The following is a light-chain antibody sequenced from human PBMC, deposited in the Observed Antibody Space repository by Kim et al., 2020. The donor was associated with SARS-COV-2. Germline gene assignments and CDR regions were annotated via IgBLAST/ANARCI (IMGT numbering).Light chain of an antibody. Sequence: SVALGQTARSTCGGNNIGSKNVHWYKQKPGQAPVLVIYRDSNQPSGIPERFSGSNSGNTATLTISRAQAGDEADYYCQVWDSSTAVFGGGTQLTVL. J-gene: IGLJ3*02. CDR2: RDS. CDR3: QVWDSSTAV. V-gene: IGLV3-9*01. CDR1: NIGSKN.